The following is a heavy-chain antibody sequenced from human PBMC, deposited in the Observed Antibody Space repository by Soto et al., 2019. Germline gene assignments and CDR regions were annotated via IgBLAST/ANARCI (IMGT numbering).Heavy chain of an antibody. Sequence: QVQLVQSGTEVKKPGASVKVSCKASGYTFSSYGISWVRQAPGQGLEWMGWISGYNGNTKYAQKLQGRVTMTTDTPTSTAYVELRSLRSDDTAVYYCARGSRLFGVVIFQHYDMDVWGQGTTVTVSS. CDR1: GYTFSSYG. V-gene: IGHV1-18*01. CDR2: ISGYNGNT. CDR3: ARGSRLFGVVIFQHYDMDV. D-gene: IGHD3-3*01. J-gene: IGHJ6*02.